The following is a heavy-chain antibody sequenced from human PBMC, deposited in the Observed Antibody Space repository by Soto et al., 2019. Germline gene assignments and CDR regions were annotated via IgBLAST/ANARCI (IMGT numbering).Heavy chain of an antibody. D-gene: IGHD5-18*01. CDR1: GFTFSSYS. Sequence: GSLRLSCAASGFTFSSYSMNWVRQAPGKGLEWVSFIDADSSIIYYADSVRGRFTISRDNAKNPLHLQMNSLRAEDTAVYYCVIEGYSYGLPDYWGQGTLVTVSS. V-gene: IGHV3-48*01. J-gene: IGHJ4*02. CDR2: IDADSSII. CDR3: VIEGYSYGLPDY.